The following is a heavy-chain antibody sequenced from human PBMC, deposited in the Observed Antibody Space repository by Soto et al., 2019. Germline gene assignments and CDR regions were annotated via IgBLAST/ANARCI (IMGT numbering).Heavy chain of an antibody. CDR3: ARSIVVVTALDY. CDR1: GGSISSYY. V-gene: IGHV4-59*08. Sequence: PSETLSLTCTVSGGSISSYYLSWIRQPPGKGLEWIGYIYYSGSTNYNPSFKSRVTISVDKSKNQFSLKLSSVTAADTAVYYCARSIVVVTALDYWGQGTLVTVSS. D-gene: IGHD2-21*02. J-gene: IGHJ4*02. CDR2: IYYSGST.